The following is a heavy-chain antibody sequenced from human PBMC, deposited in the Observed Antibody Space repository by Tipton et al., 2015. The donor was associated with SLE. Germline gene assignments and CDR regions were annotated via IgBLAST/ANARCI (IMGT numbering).Heavy chain of an antibody. V-gene: IGHV4-59*11. Sequence: TLSLTCTVSGGSISSHYWSWIRQPPGKGLEWIGYMYHSGSTKYNPSLKSRVTISLDTSKNQVSLKLTSVTAADTAVYYCAGAWQGYCSGGTCYVLDYWGQGTLVTVSS. CDR3: AGAWQGYCSGGTCYVLDY. D-gene: IGHD2-15*01. CDR1: GGSISSHY. J-gene: IGHJ4*02. CDR2: MYHSGST.